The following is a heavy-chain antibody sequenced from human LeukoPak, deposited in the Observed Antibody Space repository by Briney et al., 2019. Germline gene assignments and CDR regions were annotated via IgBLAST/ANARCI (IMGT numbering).Heavy chain of an antibody. CDR2: INHSGST. CDR3: ARVPRRRFLEWLPPGAFDI. D-gene: IGHD3-3*01. Sequence: PSETLSLTCAVYGGSFSGYYWSWIRQPPGKGLEWIGEINHSGSTNYNPSLTSRVTISVDTSKNQFSLKLSSVTAADTAVYYCARVPRRRFLEWLPPGAFDIWGQGTMVTVSS. J-gene: IGHJ3*02. V-gene: IGHV4-34*01. CDR1: GGSFSGYY.